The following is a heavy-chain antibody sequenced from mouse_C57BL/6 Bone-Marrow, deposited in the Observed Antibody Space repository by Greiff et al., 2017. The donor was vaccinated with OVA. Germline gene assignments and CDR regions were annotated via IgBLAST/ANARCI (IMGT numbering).Heavy chain of an antibody. V-gene: IGHV1-18*01. CDR2: INPNNGGT. J-gene: IGHJ2*01. D-gene: IGHD2-3*01. CDR1: GYTFTDYN. Sequence: VQLKESGPELVKPGASVKIPCKASGYTFTDYNMDWVKQSHGKSLEWIGDINPNNGGTIYNQKFKGKATLTVDKSSSTAYMELRSLTSVDTAVYCCARCSRDGFDYWGQGTTLTVSS. CDR3: ARCSRDGFDY.